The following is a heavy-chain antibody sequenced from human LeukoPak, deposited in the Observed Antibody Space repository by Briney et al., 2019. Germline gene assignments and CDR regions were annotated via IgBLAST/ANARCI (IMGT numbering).Heavy chain of an antibody. D-gene: IGHD2-15*01. CDR1: GITFSSYA. CDR3: AKSRVVVISDSDF. CDR2: ISGSGDST. J-gene: IGHJ4*02. Sequence: GGSLRLSCAASGITFSSYAMTWVCQAPGKGLEWVSAISGSGDSTYYADSVKGRFTISRDNSKNTLYLQMNSLRAEDTAIYYCAKSRVVVISDSDFWGQGTLVTVSS. V-gene: IGHV3-23*01.